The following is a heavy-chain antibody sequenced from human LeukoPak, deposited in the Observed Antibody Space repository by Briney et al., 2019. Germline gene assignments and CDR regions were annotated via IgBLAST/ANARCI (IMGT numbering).Heavy chain of an antibody. Sequence: SETLSLTCAVYGGSFSDYYWSWIRQPPGKGLEWIGEINHSRSTNYNPSLKSRVTISVDTSKNQFSLKVTSVTAADTAVYYCARGQYSTSSFYNHYYMGVWGTGTTVTVSS. J-gene: IGHJ6*03. CDR3: ARGQYSTSSFYNHYYMGV. CDR1: GGSFSDYY. V-gene: IGHV4-34*01. D-gene: IGHD6-6*01. CDR2: INHSRST.